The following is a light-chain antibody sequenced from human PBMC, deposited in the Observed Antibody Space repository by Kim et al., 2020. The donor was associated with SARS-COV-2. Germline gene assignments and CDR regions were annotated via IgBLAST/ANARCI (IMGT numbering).Light chain of an antibody. Sequence: QRVTISCSGSSSNIAGNTFNCYQQHPTTAPHRLIYSDTQRPSAVPARFSCSTSATSASPAIIGVQSEDEDDYYCAGWDDSLNTHVVFGGGTQLTVL. CDR2: SDT. J-gene: IGLJ2*01. CDR3: AGWDDSLNTHVV. CDR1: SSNIAGNT. V-gene: IGLV1-44*01.